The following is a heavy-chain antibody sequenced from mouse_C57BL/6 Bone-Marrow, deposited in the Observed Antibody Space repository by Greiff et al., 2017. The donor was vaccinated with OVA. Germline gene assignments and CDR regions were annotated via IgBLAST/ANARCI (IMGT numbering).Heavy chain of an antibody. CDR2: IRSKSSNYAT. J-gene: IGHJ1*03. CDR1: GFTFNTYA. V-gene: IGHV10-3*01. D-gene: IGHD1-1*01. Sequence: EVNVVESGGGLVQPKGSLKLSCAASGFTFNTYAMHWVRQAPGKGLEWVARIRSKSSNYATYYADSVKDRFTISRDDSQSMLYLQMNNLKTEDTAMYYCVRGGYYYGSSYEGNWYFDVWGTGTTVTVSS. CDR3: VRGGYYYGSSYEGNWYFDV.